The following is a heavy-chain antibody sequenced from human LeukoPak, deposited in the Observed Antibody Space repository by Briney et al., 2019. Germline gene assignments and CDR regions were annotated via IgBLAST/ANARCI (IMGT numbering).Heavy chain of an antibody. CDR2: ISGSGGST. Sequence: GGSLRLSCAASGFTFSSYAMSWVRQAPGKGLEWVSAISGSGGSTYYADSVKGRFTISRDNSKNTLYLQMDSLRAEDTAVYYCAKDGRGSLRMDYWGQGTLVTVSS. J-gene: IGHJ4*02. D-gene: IGHD2-15*01. CDR1: GFTFSSYA. CDR3: AKDGRGSLRMDY. V-gene: IGHV3-23*01.